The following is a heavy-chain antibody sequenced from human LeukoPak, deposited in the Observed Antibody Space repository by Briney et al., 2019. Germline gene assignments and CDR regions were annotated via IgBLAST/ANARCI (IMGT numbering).Heavy chain of an antibody. J-gene: IGHJ4*02. CDR3: EXXWYYYYDSSGLXY. D-gene: IGHD3-22*01. V-gene: IGHV1-18*01. CDR1: GYTFTSYG. CDR2: ISAYNGNT. Sequence: ASVKVSCKASGYTFTSYGISWVRQAPGQGLEWMGWISAYNGNTNYAQKLQGRVTMTTDTSTSTAYMELRSLRSDYTAVDYCEXXWYYYYDSSGLXYWGQGTLVTVSS.